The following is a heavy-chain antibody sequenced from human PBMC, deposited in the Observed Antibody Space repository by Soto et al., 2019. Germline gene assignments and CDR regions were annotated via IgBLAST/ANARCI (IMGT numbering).Heavy chain of an antibody. CDR3: ARYRSSSSVGWFDP. V-gene: IGHV1-2*02. CDR1: GYTFTGNY. CDR2: INVNSGGT. J-gene: IGHJ5*02. D-gene: IGHD6-6*01. Sequence: ASVKVSCKASGYTFTGNYMHWVRQAPGQGLEWMGWINVNSGGTKYAQKFQGRVTMTRDTSMSTAYMELSRLRSEDTAVYYCARYRSSSSVGWFDPRGQGTLVTVSS.